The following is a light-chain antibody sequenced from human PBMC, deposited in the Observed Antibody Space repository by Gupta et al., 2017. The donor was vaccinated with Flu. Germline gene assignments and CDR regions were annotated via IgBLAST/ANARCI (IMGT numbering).Light chain of an antibody. J-gene: IGLJ3*02. V-gene: IGLV2-14*03. Sequence: QSALTQPASVSGSPGQSITISCTGSDIDVYYYVSWFQQHPGKAPKLVLFDVSNRPSGVSNRFSGSKSGNTDSLTISGLQTEDEAVYYCSSYTTTSTVVFGGGTKLTVL. CDR3: SSYTTTSTVV. CDR2: DVS. CDR1: DIDVYYY.